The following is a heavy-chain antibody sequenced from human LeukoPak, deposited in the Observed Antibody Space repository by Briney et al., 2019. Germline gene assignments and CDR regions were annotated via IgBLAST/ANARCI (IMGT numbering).Heavy chain of an antibody. CDR2: ISGSGGST. CDR3: AKDLDGSGWVPMVQGYFQH. CDR1: GFTSSSYA. D-gene: IGHD6-19*01. J-gene: IGHJ1*01. V-gene: IGHV3-23*01. Sequence: GGSLRLSCAASGFTSSSYAMSWVRQAPGKGLEWVSAISGSGGSTYYADSVKGRFTISRDNSKNTLYLQMNSLRAEDTAVYYCAKDLDGSGWVPMVQGYFQHWGQGTLATVSS.